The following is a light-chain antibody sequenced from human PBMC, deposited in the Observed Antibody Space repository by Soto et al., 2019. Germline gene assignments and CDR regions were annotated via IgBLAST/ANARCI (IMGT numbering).Light chain of an antibody. V-gene: IGKV3-20*01. CDR2: GAS. J-gene: IGKJ1*01. CDR1: QSVGQS. Sequence: EVVLTQSPGALSLSPGERATLSCRASQSVGQSLAWYQQRPGQAPRLLISGASTRPTGIPDRISGSGSGTDFALTISRLEPEDFAVYYCQQYGGSPRTFGQGTKVELK. CDR3: QQYGGSPRT.